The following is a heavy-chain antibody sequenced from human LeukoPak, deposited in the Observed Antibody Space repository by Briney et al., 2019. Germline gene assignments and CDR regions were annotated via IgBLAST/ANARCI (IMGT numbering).Heavy chain of an antibody. CDR3: AGRSARYFDS. Sequence: SETLSPTCTVSGDSIDSYYWSWIRQPPGEGLQWIGYVFYSGPTNYDASLKSRVAISVDRSKNQFSLKLTSVSAADTAVYYCAGRSARYFDSWGQGTPVTVSS. V-gene: IGHV4-59*01. J-gene: IGHJ4*02. CDR1: GDSIDSYY. D-gene: IGHD1-26*01. CDR2: VFYSGPT.